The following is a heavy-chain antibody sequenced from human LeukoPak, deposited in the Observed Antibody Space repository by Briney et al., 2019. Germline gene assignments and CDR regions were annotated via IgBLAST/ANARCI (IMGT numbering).Heavy chain of an antibody. CDR3: ARGGGLDV. CDR2: INHNGNVN. V-gene: IGHV3-7*03. J-gene: IGHJ6*02. CDR1: GFTFSSYA. D-gene: IGHD3-16*01. Sequence: QPGRSLRLSCAASGFTFSSYAMNWARQAPGKGLEWVASINHNGNVNYYVDPVKGRFTISRDNAKNSLYLQMSNLRAEDTAVYFCARGGGLDVWGQGATVTVSS.